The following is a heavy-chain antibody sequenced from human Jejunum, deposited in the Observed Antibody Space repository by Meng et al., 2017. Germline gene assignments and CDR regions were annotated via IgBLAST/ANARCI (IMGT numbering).Heavy chain of an antibody. D-gene: IGHD2-2*01. Sequence: QLRLHGSGPGMCKPSLTLSLTFTVSGASISSGEYFWSWLRQPTGKGLEWIGYMDYRGSTFYNPSLKSRVTISVDTSKNQFSLKLSSVTAADTAVYFCARGELLWDYWGQGTLVTVSS. CDR2: MDYRGST. J-gene: IGHJ4*02. V-gene: IGHV4-30-4*01. CDR1: GASISSGEYF. CDR3: ARGELLWDY.